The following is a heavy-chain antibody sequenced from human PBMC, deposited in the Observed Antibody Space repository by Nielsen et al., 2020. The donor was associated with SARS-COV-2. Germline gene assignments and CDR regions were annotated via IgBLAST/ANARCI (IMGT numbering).Heavy chain of an antibody. CDR3: TRVNPTSGSWFDAFDI. V-gene: IGHV3-73*01. CDR2: IRSKANDYAT. D-gene: IGHD1-26*01. Sequence: GESLKISCAASGFTFSDSSMNWVRQASGKGLEWLGRIRSKANDYATEYPASVKGRVIISRDDSKNTAYLLMNSLKIDDTAVYYCTRVNPTSGSWFDAFDIWGQGTLVTVSS. CDR1: GFTFSDSS. J-gene: IGHJ3*02.